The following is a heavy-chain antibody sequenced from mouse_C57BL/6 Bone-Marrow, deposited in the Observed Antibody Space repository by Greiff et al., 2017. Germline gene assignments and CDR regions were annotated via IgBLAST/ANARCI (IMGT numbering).Heavy chain of an antibody. V-gene: IGHV1-64*01. CDR1: GYTFASYW. Sequence: QVQLQQSGAELVKPGASVKLSCKASGYTFASYWMHWVKQRPGQGLEWIGMIHPNSGSTNYNEKFKSKATLTVDKSSSTAYMQLSSLTSEDSAVYYCARWGYYEYGYYFDYWGQGTTLTVSS. J-gene: IGHJ2*01. CDR2: IHPNSGST. D-gene: IGHD2-4*01. CDR3: ARWGYYEYGYYFDY.